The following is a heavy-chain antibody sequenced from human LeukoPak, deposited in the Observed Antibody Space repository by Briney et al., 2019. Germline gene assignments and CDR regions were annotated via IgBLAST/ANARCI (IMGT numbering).Heavy chain of an antibody. CDR3: ARRYSGSSRAFDI. CDR1: GYSFTSYW. Sequence: GESLKISCKGSGYSFTSYWIGWVRQMHGKGLEWMGIIYPGDSDTRYSPSFQGQVTISADKSISTAYLQWSSLKASDAAMYYCARRYSGSSRAFDIWGQGTMVTVSS. J-gene: IGHJ3*02. V-gene: IGHV5-51*01. D-gene: IGHD1-26*01. CDR2: IYPGDSDT.